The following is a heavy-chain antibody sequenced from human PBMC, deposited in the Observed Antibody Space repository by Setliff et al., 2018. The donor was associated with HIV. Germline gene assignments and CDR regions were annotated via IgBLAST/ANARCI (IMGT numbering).Heavy chain of an antibody. CDR2: IIPNSGGT. CDR1: GYTFTGYY. J-gene: IGHJ5*02. V-gene: IGHV1-2*02. D-gene: IGHD2-2*01. CDR3: ARGRRVVPAAESNWFDP. Sequence: ASVKVSCKASGYTFTGYYIHWVRQAPGQGLEWMGWIIPNSGGTNYAQKFQGRVTMTRDTSISTAYMELSSLRPEDTAVYYCARGRRVVPAAESNWFDPWGQGTQVTVSS.